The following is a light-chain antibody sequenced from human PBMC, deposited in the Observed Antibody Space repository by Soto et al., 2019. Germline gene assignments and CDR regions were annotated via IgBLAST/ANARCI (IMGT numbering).Light chain of an antibody. CDR3: QQYSNWPPIT. CDR1: QSVSIH. CDR2: DTS. V-gene: IGKV3-15*01. J-gene: IGKJ5*01. Sequence: ETVMTQSPGTLSFSLGERATLSCRASQSVSIHLAWYQQKPGQAPRLLIYDTSTRATGIPARFSGSGSGTEFTLTISSLQSEDFAVYYCQQYSNWPPITFGQGTRLEIK.